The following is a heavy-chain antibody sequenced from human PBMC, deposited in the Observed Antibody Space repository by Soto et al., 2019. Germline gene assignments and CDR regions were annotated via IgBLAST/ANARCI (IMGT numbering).Heavy chain of an antibody. V-gene: IGHV3-30*03. CDR3: AYPYSGYSYGYLGYYFDY. Sequence: QVQLVESGGGVVQPGRSLRLSCAASGFTFSSYGMHWVRQAPGKGLEWVAVISYDGSNKYYADSVKGRFTISRDNSKNTLYLQMNSLRAEDTAVYYCAYPYSGYSYGYLGYYFDYWGQGTLVTVSS. J-gene: IGHJ4*02. CDR1: GFTFSSYG. CDR2: ISYDGSNK. D-gene: IGHD5-18*01.